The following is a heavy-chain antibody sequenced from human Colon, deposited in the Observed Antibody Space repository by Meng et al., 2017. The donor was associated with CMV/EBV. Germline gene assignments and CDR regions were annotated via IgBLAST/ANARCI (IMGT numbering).Heavy chain of an antibody. J-gene: IGHJ4*02. CDR2: IDIGGIT. D-gene: IGHD2-15*01. CDR1: EFTVSNNY. Sequence: EVQIWESGGGLIQPGGSLRLSCAASEFTVSNNYMTWVRQAPGKGLEWVSFIDIGGITSYADSVKGRFTISRDSFKNTLFLQMNSLKTEDTAIYYCAGRRANAASFDHWGQGTLVTVSS. CDR3: AGRRANAASFDH. V-gene: IGHV3-53*01.